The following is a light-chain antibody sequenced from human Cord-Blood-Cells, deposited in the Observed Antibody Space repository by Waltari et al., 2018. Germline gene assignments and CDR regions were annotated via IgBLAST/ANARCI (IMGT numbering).Light chain of an antibody. CDR1: SSDVGSYNL. J-gene: IGLJ3*02. V-gene: IGLV2-23*01. CDR2: EGS. Sequence: QSALTQPASVSGSPGQSITISCTAPSSDVGSYNLVSWYQQHPGKAPKLMIYEGSKRPSGVSNRFSGSKSGNTASLTISGLQAEDEADYYCCSYAGSSTWVFGGGTKLTVL. CDR3: CSYAGSSTWV.